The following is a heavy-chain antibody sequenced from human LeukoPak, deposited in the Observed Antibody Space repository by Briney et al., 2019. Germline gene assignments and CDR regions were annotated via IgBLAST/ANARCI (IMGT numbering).Heavy chain of an antibody. CDR2: ISYDGSNK. D-gene: IGHD3-22*01. CDR3: AKDPGVVVIAYYFDY. Sequence: GGSLRLSCAASGFSFSTYWMSWVRQAPGKGLEWVAVISYDGSNKYYADSVKGRFTISRDNSKNTLYLQMNSLRAEDTAVYYCAKDPGVVVIAYYFDYWGQGTLVTVSS. V-gene: IGHV3-30*18. J-gene: IGHJ4*02. CDR1: GFSFSTYW.